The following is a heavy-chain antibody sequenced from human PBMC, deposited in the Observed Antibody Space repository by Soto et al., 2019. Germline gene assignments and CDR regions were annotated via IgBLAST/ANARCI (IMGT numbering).Heavy chain of an antibody. CDR3: AAVKVATRPTDFDY. Sequence: SVKVSCKASGYTFSSSGISWVRQAPGQGLEWIGWIIVGSGNTNYAQKFQERVTITRDMSTSTAYMELSSLRSEDTAVYYCAAVKVATRPTDFDYWGQGTLVTVSS. CDR1: GYTFSSSG. CDR2: IIVGSGNT. V-gene: IGHV1-58*02. D-gene: IGHD5-12*01. J-gene: IGHJ4*02.